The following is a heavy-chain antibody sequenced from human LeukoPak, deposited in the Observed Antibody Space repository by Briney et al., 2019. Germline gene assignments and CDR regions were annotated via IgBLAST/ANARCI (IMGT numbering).Heavy chain of an antibody. Sequence: KSGGSLRLSCAASTFTFSNAWMSWVRQAPGKGLEWVGRIKTKGDSYATAYAASVKGRFTISRDDSKNTAYLQMNSLKTEDTAVYYCTPTGEVRELGSCGGQGTLVTVSS. CDR2: IKTKGDSYAT. CDR1: TFTFSNAW. V-gene: IGHV3-15*01. D-gene: IGHD7-27*01. J-gene: IGHJ4*02. CDR3: TPTGEVRELGSC.